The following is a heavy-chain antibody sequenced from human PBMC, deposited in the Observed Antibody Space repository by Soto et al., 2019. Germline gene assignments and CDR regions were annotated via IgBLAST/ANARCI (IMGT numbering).Heavy chain of an antibody. D-gene: IGHD6-6*01. CDR2: IWYDGSNK. CDR1: GFTCSSYG. J-gene: IGHJ4*02. Sequence: GGSLRLSCAASGFTCSSYGMHWVRQAPGKGLEWVAVIWYDGSNKYYADSVKGRFTISRDNSKNTLYLQMNSLRAEDTAVYYCARDRAAARPSYFDYWGQGTLVTVSS. V-gene: IGHV3-33*01. CDR3: ARDRAAARPSYFDY.